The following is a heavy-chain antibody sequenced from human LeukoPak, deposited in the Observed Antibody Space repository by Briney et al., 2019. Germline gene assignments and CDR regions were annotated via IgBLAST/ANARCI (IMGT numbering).Heavy chain of an antibody. D-gene: IGHD3-9*01. Sequence: GGSLRLSCAVSGFTFNSYAMHWVRQAPGKGLEWAAVISYDGSKKYYADSVKGRFTISRDNSKNMLYLQMNSLRAEDTAVYYCTRDRGYFEAFNYYYGMDVWGQGTTVTVSS. V-gene: IGHV3-30*04. CDR1: GFTFNSYA. CDR2: ISYDGSKK. CDR3: TRDRGYFEAFNYYYGMDV. J-gene: IGHJ6*02.